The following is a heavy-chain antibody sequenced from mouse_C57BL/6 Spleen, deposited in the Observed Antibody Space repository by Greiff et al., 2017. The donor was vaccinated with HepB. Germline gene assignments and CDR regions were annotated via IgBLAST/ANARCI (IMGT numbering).Heavy chain of an antibody. CDR1: GYTFTSYW. J-gene: IGHJ1*03. V-gene: IGHV1-61*01. D-gene: IGHD4-1*01. CDR2: IYPSDSET. Sequence: VQLQQPGAELVRPGSSVKLSCKASGYTFTSYWMDWVKQRPGQGLEWIGNIYPSDSETHYNQKFKDKATLTVDKSSSTAYMQLSSLTSEDSAVYYCAREELGYWYFDVWGTGTTVTVSS. CDR3: AREELGYWYFDV.